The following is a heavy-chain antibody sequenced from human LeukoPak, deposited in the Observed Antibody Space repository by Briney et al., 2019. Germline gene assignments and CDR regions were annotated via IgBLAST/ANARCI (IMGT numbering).Heavy chain of an antibody. D-gene: IGHD3-9*01. Sequence: PGRSLRLSCAASGFTFSSYAMHWVRQAPGKGLEWVAVISYDGSNKYYADSVKGRFTISRDNSKNTLYLQMNSLRAEDTAVYYCARDSRYDILTGIKDDYWGQGTLVTVSS. V-gene: IGHV3-30*04. CDR3: ARDSRYDILTGIKDDY. CDR2: ISYDGSNK. J-gene: IGHJ4*02. CDR1: GFTFSSYA.